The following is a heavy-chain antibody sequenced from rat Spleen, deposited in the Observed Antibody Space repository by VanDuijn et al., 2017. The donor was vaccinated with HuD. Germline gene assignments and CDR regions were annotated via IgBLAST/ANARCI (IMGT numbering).Heavy chain of an antibody. D-gene: IGHD4-3*01. CDR2: ITPGGRDT. CDR1: GFTFSSFA. Sequence: EVQLVESGGGLVQPGRSMKLSCAASGFTFSSFAMAWVRQAPKKGLEWVASITPGGRDTYYPDSVKGRFTVSRDNTKSTLHLLMDSLRSEDTATYYCARQDTSGYSNWFTYWGQGTLVTVSS. J-gene: IGHJ3*01. V-gene: IGHV5-25*01. CDR3: ARQDTSGYSNWFTY.